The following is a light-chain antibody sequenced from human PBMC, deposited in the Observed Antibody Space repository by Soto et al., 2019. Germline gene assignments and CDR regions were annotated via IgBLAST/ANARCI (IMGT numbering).Light chain of an antibody. CDR1: QSISSW. Sequence: DIQMTQSPSTLSASVGDRVTITCRASQSISSWLAWYQHKPGKAPNLLIYKASSLESGVPPRFSGSGSGTEFTLTVSSLQPDDLATYYCQQYDSYPLTFGGGTKVEIK. J-gene: IGKJ4*01. V-gene: IGKV1-5*03. CDR3: QQYDSYPLT. CDR2: KAS.